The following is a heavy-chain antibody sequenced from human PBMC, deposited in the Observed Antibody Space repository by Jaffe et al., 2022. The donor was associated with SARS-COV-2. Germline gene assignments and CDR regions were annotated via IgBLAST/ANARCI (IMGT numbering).Heavy chain of an antibody. Sequence: QVQLQQWGAGLLKPSETLSLTCAVYGGSFSGYYWSWIRQPPGKGLEWIGEINHSGSTNYNPSLKSRVTISVDTSKNQFSLKLSSVTAADTAVYYCARGQWWFPRNFDYWGQGTLVTVSS. D-gene: IGHD2-15*01. CDR2: INHSGST. J-gene: IGHJ4*02. V-gene: IGHV4-34*01. CDR1: GGSFSGYY. CDR3: ARGQWWFPRNFDY.